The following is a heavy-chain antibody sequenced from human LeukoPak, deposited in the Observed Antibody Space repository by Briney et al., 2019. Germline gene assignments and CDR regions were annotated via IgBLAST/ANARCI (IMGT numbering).Heavy chain of an antibody. D-gene: IGHD2-15*01. Sequence: SETLSLTCTVSDGSISGYYWSWIRQSPGKGLEWIGYIYFTGFTHYNPSLKSRITISVDTSKNQFSLKLSSVTAADTAVYYCARDSRYCSGGNCHLRFDYWGQGILVTVSS. CDR2: IYFTGFT. J-gene: IGHJ4*02. CDR1: DGSISGYY. CDR3: ARDSRYCSGGNCHLRFDY. V-gene: IGHV4-59*12.